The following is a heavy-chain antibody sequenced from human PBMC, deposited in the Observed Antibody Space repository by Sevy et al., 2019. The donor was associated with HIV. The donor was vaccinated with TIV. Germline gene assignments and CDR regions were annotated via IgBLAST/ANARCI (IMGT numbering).Heavy chain of an antibody. D-gene: IGHD3-22*01. CDR1: GFTFSNAW. J-gene: IGHJ4*02. V-gene: IGHV3-15*01. CDR3: TTVGGYYDSSGYYPCDY. Sequence: GGSLRLSCAASGFTFSNAWMTWVRQTPGKGLEWVGRIKSKIDGGKTDYAAPVKGIFTISRVDSKNTLYLQMNSLKTEDTAVYYCTTVGGYYDSSGYYPCDYWGQGTLVTVSS. CDR2: IKSKIDGGKT.